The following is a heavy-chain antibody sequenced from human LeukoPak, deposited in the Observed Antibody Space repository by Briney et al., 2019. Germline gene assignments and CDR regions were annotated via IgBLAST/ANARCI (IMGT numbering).Heavy chain of an antibody. CDR3: ASGTQSVY. CDR2: INSSGGTK. Sequence: TGGSLRLSCEASGFTFSSYEMNWVRQAPGKGLEWVSCINSSGGTKYYADSVKGRFTISRDNAKNSLFLQMNSLRAEDTAVYYCASGTQSVYWGQGTLVTVSS. CDR1: GFTFSSYE. J-gene: IGHJ4*02. V-gene: IGHV3-48*03. D-gene: IGHD1-14*01.